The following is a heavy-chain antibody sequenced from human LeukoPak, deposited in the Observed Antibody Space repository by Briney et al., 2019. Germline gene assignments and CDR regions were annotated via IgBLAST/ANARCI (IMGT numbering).Heavy chain of an antibody. J-gene: IGHJ4*02. CDR2: TYYSGST. Sequence: SPPLSFTCTVSGTSISSYYWSWIRQPPGKGLEWIGYTYYSGSTNYTPTLKSRVTLSVDTSKNQFSLKLSSVTAADTAVYYCARDLDYDYVWGSYRYTPPDYGGQGTLVTVSS. CDR1: GTSISSYY. D-gene: IGHD3-16*02. CDR3: ARDLDYDYVWGSYRYTPPDY. V-gene: IGHV4-59*12.